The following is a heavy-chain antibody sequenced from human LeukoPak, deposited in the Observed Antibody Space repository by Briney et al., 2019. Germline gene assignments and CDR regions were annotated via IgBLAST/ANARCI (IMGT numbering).Heavy chain of an antibody. CDR1: GFIFSNYA. CDR2: ISGSDGAT. D-gene: IGHD2-15*01. CDR3: AKSGLNRFDY. Sequence: GGSPRLSCAASGFIFSNYAMTWVRQAPGKGLEWVSTISGSDGATYYADSVKGRFTIFRDDSKNTLYLQMNSLRADDTAVYYCAKSGLNRFDYWGQGTLVTVSS. J-gene: IGHJ4*02. V-gene: IGHV3-23*01.